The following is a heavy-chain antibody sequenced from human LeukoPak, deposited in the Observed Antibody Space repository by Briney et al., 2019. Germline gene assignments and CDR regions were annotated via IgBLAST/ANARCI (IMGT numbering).Heavy chain of an antibody. CDR3: ARVNSGSYGPLIAFDI. D-gene: IGHD1-26*01. J-gene: IGHJ3*02. CDR2: INAGNGNT. CDR1: GYTFTSYA. V-gene: IGHV1-3*01. Sequence: ASVKVSCKASGYTFTSYAMHWVRQAPGQRLEWMGWINAGNGNTKYSQKFQGRVTITRVTSASTAYMELSSLRSEDTAVYYCARVNSGSYGPLIAFDIWGQGTMVTVSS.